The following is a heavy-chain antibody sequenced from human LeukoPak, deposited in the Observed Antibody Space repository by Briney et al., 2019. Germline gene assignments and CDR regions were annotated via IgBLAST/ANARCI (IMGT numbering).Heavy chain of an antibody. CDR1: GFTFSSYS. CDR2: ISSSSSTI. CDR3: ARDGGASGSYYTMDY. Sequence: GGSLRLSCAASGFTFSSYSMNWVRQAPGKGLEWVSYISSSSSTIYYEDSVKGRFTISRDNAKNSLYLQMNSLRAEDTAVYYCARDGGASGSYYTMDYWGQGTLVTVSS. J-gene: IGHJ4*02. D-gene: IGHD1-26*01. V-gene: IGHV3-48*01.